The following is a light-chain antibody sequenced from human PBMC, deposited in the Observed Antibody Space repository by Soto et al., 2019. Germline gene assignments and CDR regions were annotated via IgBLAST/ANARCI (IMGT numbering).Light chain of an antibody. CDR2: GAS. V-gene: IGKV1-39*01. CDR3: QQSYTSPTT. CDR1: QSIGKH. J-gene: IGKJ5*01. Sequence: DIQMTQSPSTVSASVGDRVIITCRASQSIGKHLNWYQQKPGKAPKFLIYGASTLQNGVPSRFTGSGSGTDFTLNVNSLQAEDFATYYCQQSYTSPTTFGQGTRLEIK.